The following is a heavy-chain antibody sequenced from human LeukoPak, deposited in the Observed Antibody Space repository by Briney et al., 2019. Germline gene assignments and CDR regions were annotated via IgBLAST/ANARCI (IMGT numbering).Heavy chain of an antibody. Sequence: PSETLSLTCTVSGGSISSYYWSWIRQPPGKGLEWIGYIYYSGSTNYNPSLKSRVTISVDTPKNQFSLKLSSVTAADTAVYYCAGAYSGSYYYYYYYGMDVWGQGTTVTVSS. CDR3: AGAYSGSYYYYYYYGMDV. J-gene: IGHJ6*02. CDR1: GGSISSYY. V-gene: IGHV4-59*08. CDR2: IYYSGST. D-gene: IGHD1-26*01.